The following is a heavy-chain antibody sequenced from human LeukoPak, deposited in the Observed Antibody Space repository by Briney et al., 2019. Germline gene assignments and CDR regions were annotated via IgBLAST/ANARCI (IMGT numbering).Heavy chain of an antibody. CDR2: IYYSGST. V-gene: IGHV4-59*01. D-gene: IGHD6-19*01. CDR3: ARTEGSSGGGYYYYYGMDV. J-gene: IGHJ6*02. Sequence: SETLSLACTVSGSMYNYYWSWIRQPPGKGLEWIGYIYYSGSTNYNPSLKSRVTISVDTSKNQFSLKLSSVTAADTAVYYCARTEGSSGGGYYYYYGMDVWGQGTTVTVSS. CDR1: GSMYNYY.